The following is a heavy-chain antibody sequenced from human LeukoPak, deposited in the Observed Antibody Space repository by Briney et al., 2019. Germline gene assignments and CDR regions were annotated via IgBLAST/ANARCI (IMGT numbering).Heavy chain of an antibody. CDR3: ARDRSYYSDTGTDY. J-gene: IGHJ4*02. CDR2: IYYSGST. Sequence: SETLSLTCTVSGGSISSYYWSWVRQPPGKGLEWIGYIYYSGSTNYNPSLKSRVTMSVDTSKNHFSLKLSSVTAADTAVYYCARDRSYYSDTGTDYWGQGALVTVSS. D-gene: IGHD3-22*01. V-gene: IGHV4-59*01. CDR1: GGSISSYY.